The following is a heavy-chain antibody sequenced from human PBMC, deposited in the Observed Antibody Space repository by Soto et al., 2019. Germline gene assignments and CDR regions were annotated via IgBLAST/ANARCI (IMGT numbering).Heavy chain of an antibody. CDR2: IYYSGST. D-gene: IGHD3-22*01. J-gene: IGHJ3*02. CDR1: GGSISSSSYY. CDR3: ARHVSRFRSSGYYRNLNDAFDI. Sequence: SETLSLTCTVSGGSISSSSYYWGWIRQPPGKGLEWIGSIYYSGSTYYNPSLKSRVTISVDTSKNQSSLKLSSVTAADTAVYYCARHVSRFRSSGYYRNLNDAFDIWGQGTMVTVS. V-gene: IGHV4-39*01.